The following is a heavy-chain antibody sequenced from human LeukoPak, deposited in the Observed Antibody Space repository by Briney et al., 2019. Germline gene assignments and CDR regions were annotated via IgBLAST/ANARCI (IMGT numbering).Heavy chain of an antibody. CDR1: GFTFSSYA. CDR3: AKVYCSSTSCHNWFDP. J-gene: IGHJ5*02. CDR2: ISGSGGST. Sequence: GGSLRLXCAASGFTFSSYAMSWVRQAPGKALEWVSAISGSGGSTYYADSVKGRFTISRDNSKNTLYPQMNSLRAEDTAVYYCAKVYCSSTSCHNWFDPWGQGTLVTVSS. D-gene: IGHD2-2*01. V-gene: IGHV3-23*01.